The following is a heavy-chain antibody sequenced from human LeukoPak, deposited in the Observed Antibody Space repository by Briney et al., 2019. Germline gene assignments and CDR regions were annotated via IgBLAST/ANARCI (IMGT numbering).Heavy chain of an antibody. CDR2: MNPNSGNT. CDR1: GYTFTSYD. V-gene: IGHV1-8*01. CDR3: ARGRAARRAYYYYYMDV. Sequence: GSVKVSCKASGYTFTSYDINWVRQATGQGLEWMGWMNPNSGNTGYAQKFQGRVTMTRNTSISTAYMELSSLRSEDAAVYYCARGRAARRAYYYYYMDVWGKGTTVTVSS. D-gene: IGHD6-6*01. J-gene: IGHJ6*03.